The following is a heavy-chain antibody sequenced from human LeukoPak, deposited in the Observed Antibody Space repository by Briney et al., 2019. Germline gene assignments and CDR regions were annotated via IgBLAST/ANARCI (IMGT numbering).Heavy chain of an antibody. J-gene: IGHJ4*02. Sequence: GRSLRLSCAASGFTFSSYGMHWVRQAPGKGLEWVAVIWYDGSNKYYADSVKGRFTISRGNSKNTLYLQMNSLRAEDTAVYYCARSDSGYGHLDYWGQGTLVTVSS. CDR2: IWYDGSNK. V-gene: IGHV3-33*01. CDR3: ARSDSGYGHLDY. CDR1: GFTFSSYG. D-gene: IGHD5-12*01.